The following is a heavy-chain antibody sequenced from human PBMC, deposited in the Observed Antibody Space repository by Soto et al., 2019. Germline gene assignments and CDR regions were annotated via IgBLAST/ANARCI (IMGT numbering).Heavy chain of an antibody. V-gene: IGHV1-46*01. CDR1: GYTFTSYY. J-gene: IGHJ6*02. Sequence: ASVKVSCKASGYTFTSYYMHWVRQAPGQGLEWMGIINPSGGSTSYAQKFQGRDTMTRDTSTSTVYMELSSLRSEDTAVYYCARPFCSGGSCYYYYGMDVWGQGTTVTVSS. CDR3: ARPFCSGGSCYYYYGMDV. D-gene: IGHD2-15*01. CDR2: INPSGGST.